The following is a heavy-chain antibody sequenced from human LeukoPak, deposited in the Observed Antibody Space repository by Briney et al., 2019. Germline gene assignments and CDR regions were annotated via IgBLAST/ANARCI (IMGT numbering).Heavy chain of an antibody. D-gene: IGHD3-10*01. CDR2: IKNAGIDT. CDR3: ARGGYGHNMDV. CDR1: GFMFSNYY. Sequence: SGRSLRLSCVGSGFMFSNYYMYWVRHAPGKGLVWVSRIKNAGIDTIYADSVKGRFTVSRDNAKNTVYLQMSSLRAEDTAVYYCARGGYGHNMDVWGEGTTVTVSS. V-gene: IGHV3-74*01. J-gene: IGHJ6*03.